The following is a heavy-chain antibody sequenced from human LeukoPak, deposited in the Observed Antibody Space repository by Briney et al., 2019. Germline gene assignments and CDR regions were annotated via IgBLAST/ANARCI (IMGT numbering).Heavy chain of an antibody. CDR1: GGSFSGYY. CDR3: ARDSGVRGGS. Sequence: SETLSLTCAVYGGSFSGYYWSWIRQPPGKGLEWIGEINHSGSTNYNPSLKSRVTISVDTSKKQFSLRLSSVTAADTAVYYCARDSGVRGGSWGQGTLVTVSS. V-gene: IGHV4-34*01. CDR2: INHSGST. D-gene: IGHD3-10*01. J-gene: IGHJ4*02.